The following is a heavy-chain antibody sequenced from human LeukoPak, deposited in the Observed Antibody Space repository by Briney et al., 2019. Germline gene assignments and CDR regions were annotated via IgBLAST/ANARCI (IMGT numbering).Heavy chain of an antibody. Sequence: SVKVSCKASGGTFSSYAISWVRQAPGQGLEWMGGIIPIFGTANYAQKFQGRVAITADESTSTAYMELSSLRSEDTAVYYCARGVAAAGTDPDYWGQGTLVTVSS. J-gene: IGHJ4*02. CDR1: GGTFSSYA. D-gene: IGHD6-13*01. CDR3: ARGVAAAGTDPDY. CDR2: IIPIFGTA. V-gene: IGHV1-69*13.